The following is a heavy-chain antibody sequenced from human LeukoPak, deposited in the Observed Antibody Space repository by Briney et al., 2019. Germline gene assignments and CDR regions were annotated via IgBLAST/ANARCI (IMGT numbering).Heavy chain of an antibody. Sequence: ASVKVSCKASGYTFTSYDINWVRQATGQGLEWMGWMNPNSGNTGYAQKFQGRVTMSTNTSISTVYMELSSLRSEDTAVYYCASLITMVRGVTPRWGQGTLVTVSS. CDR2: MNPNSGNT. V-gene: IGHV1-8*01. CDR1: GYTFTSYD. D-gene: IGHD3-10*01. J-gene: IGHJ4*02. CDR3: ASLITMVRGVTPR.